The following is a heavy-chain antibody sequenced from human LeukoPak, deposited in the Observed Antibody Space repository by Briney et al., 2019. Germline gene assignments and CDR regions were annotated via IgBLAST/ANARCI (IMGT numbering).Heavy chain of an antibody. V-gene: IGHV5-51*01. CDR2: VYPADSDT. Sequence: GESLKISCRGSGYKFTNYWIAWVRQMPAKGLEWMGIVYPADSDTRYSPSFQGQVTMSADKSISTAYLQWNSLKASDTATYYCARQDIAARPPDAYWGQGTLVTVSS. J-gene: IGHJ4*02. D-gene: IGHD6-6*01. CDR3: ARQDIAARPPDAY. CDR1: GYKFTNYW.